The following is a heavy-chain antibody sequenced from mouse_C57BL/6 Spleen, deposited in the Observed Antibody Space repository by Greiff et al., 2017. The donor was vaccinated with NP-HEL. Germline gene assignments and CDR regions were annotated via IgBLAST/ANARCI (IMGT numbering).Heavy chain of an antibody. D-gene: IGHD1-1*01. CDR3: ARARYYGSSPAWFAY. CDR1: GYSITSGYY. Sequence: EVKLEESGPGLVKPSQSLSLTCSVTGYSITSGYYWNWIRQFPGNKLEWMGYISYDGSNNYNPSLKNRISITRDTSKNQFFLKLNSVTTEDTATYYCARARYYGSSPAWFAYWGQGTLVTVSA. J-gene: IGHJ3*01. CDR2: ISYDGSN. V-gene: IGHV3-6*01.